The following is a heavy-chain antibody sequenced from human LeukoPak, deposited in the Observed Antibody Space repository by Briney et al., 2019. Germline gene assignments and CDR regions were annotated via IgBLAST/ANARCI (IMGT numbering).Heavy chain of an antibody. CDR2: IYYSGST. D-gene: IGHD6-13*01. CDR1: GGSISSSSYY. J-gene: IGHJ4*02. V-gene: IGHV4-39*07. Sequence: PSETLSLTCTVSGGSISSSSYYWGWIRQPPGKGLEWIGSIYYSGSTYYNPSLKSRVTISVDTSKNQFSLNLSSVTSADTAVYFCARGSVAAAGTRFFKYWGQGTLVTVSA. CDR3: ARGSVAAAGTRFFKY.